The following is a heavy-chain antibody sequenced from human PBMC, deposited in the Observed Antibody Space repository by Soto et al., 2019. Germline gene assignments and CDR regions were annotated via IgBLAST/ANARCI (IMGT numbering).Heavy chain of an antibody. CDR1: GLTFSPCS. CDR2: INTGSTTI. Sequence: EGQVVESGGGLVQPGGSLRLSCVVSGLTFSPCSMNWVRQAPGKGLEWISYINTGSTTINYADSVKGRFTISRDNAKNSLYLPMDSLRAEDTAVYYCARECDGWYDPWGQGSLVPASS. CDR3: ARECDGWYDP. J-gene: IGHJ5*02. V-gene: IGHV3-48*01.